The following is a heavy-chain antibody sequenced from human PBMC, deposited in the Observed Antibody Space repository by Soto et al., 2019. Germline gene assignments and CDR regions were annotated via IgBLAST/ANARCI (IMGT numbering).Heavy chain of an antibody. D-gene: IGHD3-10*01. J-gene: IGHJ4*02. V-gene: IGHV4-34*01. Sequence: QVQLQQGGAGLLKPSETLSLTCAVYGGSFSGYYWSWIRQPPGKGLEWSGEINHSGSTNYNPSLKGRVTISVDTSKNRFVVTRSYVTAEDTAVYYCARGYGSGSSTERFDYWGEGQLVTVSS. CDR1: GGSFSGYY. CDR3: ARGYGSGSSTERFDY. CDR2: INHSGST.